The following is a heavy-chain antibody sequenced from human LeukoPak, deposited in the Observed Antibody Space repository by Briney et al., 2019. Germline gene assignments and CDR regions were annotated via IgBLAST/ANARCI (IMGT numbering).Heavy chain of an antibody. Sequence: ASVKVSCNASGGTFSSYAISWVRQAPGQGLEWMGGIIPIFGTANYAQKFQGRVTITTDESTSTAYMELSSLRSEDTAVYYCARAAGLAFDYWGQGTLVTVSS. D-gene: IGHD6-19*01. J-gene: IGHJ4*02. CDR1: GGTFSSYA. CDR2: IIPIFGTA. V-gene: IGHV1-69*05. CDR3: ARAAGLAFDY.